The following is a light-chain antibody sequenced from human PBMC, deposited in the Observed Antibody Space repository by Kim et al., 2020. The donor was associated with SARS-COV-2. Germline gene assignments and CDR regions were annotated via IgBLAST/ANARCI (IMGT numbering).Light chain of an antibody. CDR1: ESLLHSDAKTY. CDR2: EVS. CDR3: LQSLQLPYT. J-gene: IGKJ2*01. V-gene: IGKV2D-29*01. Sequence: QPASISCKSTESLLHSDAKTYLYWYLQKPGQAPQLLIYEVSKRFSGVPQRFSGSGSGTDFTLRISRVEAEDVGFYFCLQSLQLPYTFGRGTKLEI.